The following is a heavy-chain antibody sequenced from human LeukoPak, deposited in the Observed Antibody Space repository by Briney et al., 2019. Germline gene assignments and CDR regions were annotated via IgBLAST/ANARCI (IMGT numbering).Heavy chain of an antibody. CDR3: ARDGPAPDTTRIRYWYFDL. V-gene: IGHV1-46*01. Sequence: GASVKVSCKASGYTFTSYYMHWVRQAPGQGLEWMGIINPSGGSTSYAQKFQGRVTMTRDTSTSTVYMELSSLRSEDTAVYYCARDGPAPDTTRIRYWYFDLWSRGTLVTVSS. CDR2: INPSGGST. J-gene: IGHJ2*01. D-gene: IGHD5-18*01. CDR1: GYTFTSYY.